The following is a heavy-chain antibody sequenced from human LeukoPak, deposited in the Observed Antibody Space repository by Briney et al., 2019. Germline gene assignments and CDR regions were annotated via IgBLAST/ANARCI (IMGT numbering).Heavy chain of an antibody. CDR3: ARVALRPIDYSNPEFDP. J-gene: IGHJ5*02. CDR1: GFTFSSYS. D-gene: IGHD4-11*01. CDR2: ISSSSSTI. V-gene: IGHV3-48*04. Sequence: GGSPRLSCAASGFTFSSYSMNWVRQAPGKGLEWVSYISSSSSTIYYADSVKGRFTISRDNAKNSLYLQMNSLRAEDTAVYYCARVALRPIDYSNPEFDPWGQGTLVTVSS.